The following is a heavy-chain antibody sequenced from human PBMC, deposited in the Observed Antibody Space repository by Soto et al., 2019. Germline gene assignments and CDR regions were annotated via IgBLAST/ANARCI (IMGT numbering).Heavy chain of an antibody. CDR3: ARGRDSGLYYFDY. CDR1: GSTFSNYD. J-gene: IGHJ4*02. D-gene: IGHD2-21*01. Sequence: GGSLRLSCAASGSTFSNYDMHWVRQATGKGLEWVSTISTAGNTYSPGSVKGRFTISRENAKNSLYLQMNSLRVDDTAVYYCARGRDSGLYYFDYWGQGTLVTVSS. V-gene: IGHV3-13*01. CDR2: ISTAGNT.